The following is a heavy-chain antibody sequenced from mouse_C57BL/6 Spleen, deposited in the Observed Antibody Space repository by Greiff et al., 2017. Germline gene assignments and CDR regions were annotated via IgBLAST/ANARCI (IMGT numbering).Heavy chain of an antibody. V-gene: IGHV7-3*01. J-gene: IGHJ3*01. D-gene: IGHD1-1*01. Sequence: EVQGVESGGGLVQPGGSLSLSCAASGFTFTDYYMSWVRQPPGKALEWLGFIRNKANGYTTEYSASVKGRFTISRDNSQSILYLQMNDLRAEDSATYSCARPLYYYGSSYVGFAYWGQGTLVTVSA. CDR1: GFTFTDYY. CDR2: IRNKANGYTT. CDR3: ARPLYYYGSSYVGFAY.